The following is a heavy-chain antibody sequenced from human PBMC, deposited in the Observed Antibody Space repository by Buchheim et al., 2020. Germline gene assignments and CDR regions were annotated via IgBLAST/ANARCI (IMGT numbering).Heavy chain of an antibody. CDR3: ASSSVSAVDAFDL. J-gene: IGHJ3*01. V-gene: IGHV4-59*11. CDR2: VYSTGST. CDR1: GGSLDTHY. Sequence: QVQLQESGPGLVKPSETLSLTCSVSGGSLDTHYWSWIRQSPGKGLEWIGYVYSTGSTSYNPSLKSRVTISIDTPKNQFSLKVSSVTAADTAVYYCASSSVSAVDAFDLWGRGT. D-gene: IGHD3-16*01.